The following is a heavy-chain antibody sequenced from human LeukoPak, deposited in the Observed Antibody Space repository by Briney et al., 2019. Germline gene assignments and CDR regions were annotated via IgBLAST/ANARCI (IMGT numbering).Heavy chain of an antibody. V-gene: IGHV3-74*01. Sequence: GESLRLSCAASGFTFSNSWMQWVRQVPGKGLVWVSRINTDGASTSYADSVRGRFIISRDNAKNTLYLQMNSLRAEDTAVYYCARPQQGGTTRSHGLDVWGQGTTVTVSS. J-gene: IGHJ6*02. CDR3: ARPQQGGTTRSHGLDV. D-gene: IGHD2-2*01. CDR1: GFTFSNSW. CDR2: INTDGAST.